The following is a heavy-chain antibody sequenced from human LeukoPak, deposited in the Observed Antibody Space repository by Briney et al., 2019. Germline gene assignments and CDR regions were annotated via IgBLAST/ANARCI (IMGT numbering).Heavy chain of an antibody. J-gene: IGHJ4*01. Sequence: ASVKVSCKASSCRFTNFHIHWVRQAPGQGLEWMGGAAATGERTTYAQKFQGRVTVTRDTSTNTVYMDLSNLRSEDTAVYFCATILIGYNHFDYWGQGTQVIVSS. CDR2: AAATGERT. V-gene: IGHV1-46*01. CDR1: SCRFTNFH. CDR3: ATILIGYNHFDY. D-gene: IGHD5-24*01.